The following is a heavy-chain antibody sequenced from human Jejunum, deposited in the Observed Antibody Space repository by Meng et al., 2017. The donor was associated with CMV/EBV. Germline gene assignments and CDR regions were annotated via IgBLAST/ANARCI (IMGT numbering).Heavy chain of an antibody. Sequence: CNVSGASVNSRDFYWSCIRQPPGGGLEWIGYVDYTGGANYNSSLESRVVISVDISKNQISLELHTVTAADTAVYFCARDSLSGGSNFWGQGTLVTVSS. CDR1: GASVNSRDFY. D-gene: IGHD3-16*01. CDR3: ARDSLSGGSNF. CDR2: VDYTGGA. V-gene: IGHV4-61*08. J-gene: IGHJ4*02.